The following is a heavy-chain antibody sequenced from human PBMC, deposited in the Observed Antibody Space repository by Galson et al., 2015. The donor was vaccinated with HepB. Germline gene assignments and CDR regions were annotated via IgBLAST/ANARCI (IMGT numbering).Heavy chain of an antibody. CDR3: ATTPRRHTPVGEGY. J-gene: IGHJ4*02. CDR1: GFSFSTYS. V-gene: IGHV3-21*01. D-gene: IGHD1-26*01. Sequence: SLRLSCAASGFSFSTYSMNWVRQAPGKGLEWVSSISTYSNYITYADSVKGRFTISRDNANNSLYLQMNSLRAEDTAVYYCATTPRRHTPVGEGYWGQGTLVTVSS. CDR2: ISTYSNYI.